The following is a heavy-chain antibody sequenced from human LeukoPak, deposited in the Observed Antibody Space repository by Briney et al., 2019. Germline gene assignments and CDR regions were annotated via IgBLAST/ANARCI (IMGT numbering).Heavy chain of an antibody. D-gene: IGHD6-19*01. J-gene: IGHJ6*03. V-gene: IGHV4-4*07. Sequence: SETLSLTCAVYGGSFSGYYWSWIRQPAGKGLEWIGRIYTSGSTNYNPSLKSRVTISVDTSKNQFSLKLSSVTAADTAVYYCARDAGDWVAVAGTYYYYYYYMDVWGKGTTVTISS. CDR3: ARDAGDWVAVAGTYYYYYYYMDV. CDR1: GGSFSGYY. CDR2: IYTSGST.